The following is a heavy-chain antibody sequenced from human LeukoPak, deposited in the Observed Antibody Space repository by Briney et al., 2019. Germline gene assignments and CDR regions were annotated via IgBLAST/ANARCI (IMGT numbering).Heavy chain of an antibody. Sequence: GRSLRLSCAASAFTLSYYGMHWVRQAPGKGLEWVAVIWYDGSNKYYADSVKGRFTISRDNSKNTLFLQMNSLRAEDTAVYYCVRERQFYISGQWLPSGGFDPWGQGTLVTVSS. J-gene: IGHJ5*02. CDR1: AFTLSYYG. CDR2: IWYDGSNK. CDR3: VRERQFYISGQWLPSGGFDP. V-gene: IGHV3-33*01. D-gene: IGHD6-19*01.